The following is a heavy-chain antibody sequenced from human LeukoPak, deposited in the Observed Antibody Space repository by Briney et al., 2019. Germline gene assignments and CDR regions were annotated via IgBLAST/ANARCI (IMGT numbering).Heavy chain of an antibody. D-gene: IGHD3-16*02. CDR3: ARAHMYYDYIWGSYRRYYFDY. V-gene: IGHV4-34*01. J-gene: IGHJ4*02. Sequence: SETLSLTCAVYGGSFSGYYWSWIRQPPGKGLEWIGEINHSGSTNYNPSLKSRVTISVDTSKNQFSLKLSSVTVADTAVYYCARAHMYYDYIWGSYRRYYFDYWGQGTLVTVSS. CDR1: GGSFSGYY. CDR2: INHSGST.